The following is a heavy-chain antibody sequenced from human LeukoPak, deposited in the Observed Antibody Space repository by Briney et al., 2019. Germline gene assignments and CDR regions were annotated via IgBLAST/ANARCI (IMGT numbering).Heavy chain of an antibody. V-gene: IGHV3-7*01. CDR3: ARDSVRGSWINDY. D-gene: IGHD6-13*01. Sequence: GGSLRLSCAASGFTFSSYWMSWVRQAPGKGLEWVANIKQDGSEKYYVDPVKGRFTISRDNAKNSLYLQMNSLRAEDTAVYYCARDSVRGSWINDYWGQGTLVTVSS. CDR2: IKQDGSEK. CDR1: GFTFSSYW. J-gene: IGHJ4*02.